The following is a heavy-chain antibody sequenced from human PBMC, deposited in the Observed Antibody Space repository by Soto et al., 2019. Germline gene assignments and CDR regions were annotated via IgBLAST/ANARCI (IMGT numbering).Heavy chain of an antibody. CDR3: ASMGYHYGSGSYPLDY. CDR1: GGSISSYY. D-gene: IGHD3-10*01. J-gene: IGHJ4*02. V-gene: IGHV4-59*08. Sequence: QVQLQESGPGLVKPSETLSLTCTVSGGSISSYYWTWIRQPPGKGLEWIGFIYNSGSTHYNPSLRRRVTISVDTSKNQFSLKLRYVTAADTAVYYCASMGYHYGSGSYPLDYWGQGTLVTVSS. CDR2: IYNSGST.